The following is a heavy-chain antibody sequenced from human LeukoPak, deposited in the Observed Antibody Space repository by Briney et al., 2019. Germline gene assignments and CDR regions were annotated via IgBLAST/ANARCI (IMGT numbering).Heavy chain of an antibody. J-gene: IGHJ3*02. CDR2: INWNGGST. CDR1: GFKFSSYW. V-gene: IGHV3-20*04. CDR3: AKDIQRGAMASDAFDI. Sequence: PGGSLRLSCAASGFKFSSYWMSWVRQAPGKGLEWVSGINWNGGSTGYADSVKGRFTISRDNAKNSLYLQMNSLRAEDMALYYCAKDIQRGAMASDAFDIWGQGTMVTVSS. D-gene: IGHD5-18*01.